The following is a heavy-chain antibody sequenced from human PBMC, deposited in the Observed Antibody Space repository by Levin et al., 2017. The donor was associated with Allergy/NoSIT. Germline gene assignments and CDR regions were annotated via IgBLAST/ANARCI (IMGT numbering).Heavy chain of an antibody. V-gene: IGHV3-21*01. CDR2: ISSSRGDT. CDR3: ARDQGAAGYYYYMDV. CDR1: GFTFINYN. Sequence: KTGGSLRLSCAASGFTFINYNMIWVRQAPGKGLEWVAYISSSRGDTKYADSVKGRFTISRDNAKKSLSLHMNSLRADDTAVYYCARDQGAAGYYYYMDVWGRGTTVTVSS. D-gene: IGHD3-3*01. J-gene: IGHJ6*03.